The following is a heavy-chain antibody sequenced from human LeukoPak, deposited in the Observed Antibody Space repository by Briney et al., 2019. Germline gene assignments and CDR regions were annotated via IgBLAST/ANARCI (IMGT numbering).Heavy chain of an antibody. CDR1: GFAFSSHA. CDR3: ARGGRSRYFDY. J-gene: IGHJ4*02. V-gene: IGHV3-48*01. Sequence: GGSLRLSCVASGFAFSSHAMNWVRQAPGKGLEWVSYISSSSSTIYYADSVKGRFTISRDNAKNSLYLQMNSLRAEDTAVYYCARGGRSRYFDYWGQGTLVTVSS. CDR2: ISSSSSTI. D-gene: IGHD2-15*01.